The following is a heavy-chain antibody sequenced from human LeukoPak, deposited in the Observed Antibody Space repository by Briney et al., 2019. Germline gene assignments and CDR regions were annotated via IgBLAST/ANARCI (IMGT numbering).Heavy chain of an antibody. V-gene: IGHV3-9*01. D-gene: IGHD6-19*01. CDR2: ISWNSGSI. CDR3: AKGPYSSGWLFDY. J-gene: IGHJ4*02. Sequence: GRSLRLSCAASGFTFDDYAMHWVRQAPGKGLEWVSGISWNSGSIGYADSVKGRFTISRDNAKNSLYLQMNSLRAEDTALYYCAKGPYSSGWLFDYWGQGTLVTVSS. CDR1: GFTFDDYA.